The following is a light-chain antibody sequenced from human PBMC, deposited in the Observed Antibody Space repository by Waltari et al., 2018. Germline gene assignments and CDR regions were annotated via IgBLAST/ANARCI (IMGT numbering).Light chain of an antibody. J-gene: IGLJ2*01. CDR3: SSYTSSSVV. CDR1: SSDVGGYNY. V-gene: IGLV2-14*01. Sequence: QSALTQPASVSGSPGQSITISCTGTSSDVGGYNYVSGYQQHPGKTPKLINYDVSNRPAWVSDRFSGSKSGNTASLTISGLHAEDEADYYCSSYTSSSVVFGGGTKLTVL. CDR2: DVS.